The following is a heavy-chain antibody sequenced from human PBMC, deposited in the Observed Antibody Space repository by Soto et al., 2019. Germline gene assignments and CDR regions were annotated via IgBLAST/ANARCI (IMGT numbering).Heavy chain of an antibody. D-gene: IGHD5-12*01. CDR1: GFTFSSYG. CDR2: ISYDGSNK. Sequence: PGGSLRLSCAASGFTFSSYGMHWVRQAPGKGLEWVAVISYDGSNKYYADSVKGRFTISRDNSKNTLYLQMNSLRAEDTAVYYCAKDLVDMATTSRFFDYWGQGTLVTVSS. V-gene: IGHV3-30*18. CDR3: AKDLVDMATTSRFFDY. J-gene: IGHJ4*02.